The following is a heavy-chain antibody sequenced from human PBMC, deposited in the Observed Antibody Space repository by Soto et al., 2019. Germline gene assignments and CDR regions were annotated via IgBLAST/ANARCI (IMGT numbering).Heavy chain of an antibody. D-gene: IGHD3-3*01. J-gene: IGHJ6*02. CDR1: GGSISSYY. CDR3: ARAVAFMRTYYDLWSGYLLGYGLDV. CDR2: IYYSGST. Sequence: SETLSLTCTVSGGSISSYYWSWIWQPPGKGLELIGYIYYSGSTNYNPSLKSRVTISVDTSKNQFSLKLSSVTAADTAVYYCARAVAFMRTYYDLWSGYLLGYGLDVWGHGTPVTVSS. V-gene: IGHV4-59*01.